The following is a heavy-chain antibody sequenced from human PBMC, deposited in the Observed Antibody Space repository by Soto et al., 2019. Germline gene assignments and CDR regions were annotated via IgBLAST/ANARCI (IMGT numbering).Heavy chain of an antibody. Sequence: TSETLSLTCAVYGGSFSGYYWSWIRQPPGKGLEWIGEINHSGSTNYNPSLKSRVTISVDTSKNQFSLKLSSVTAADTAVYYCARPYSSSWYRVGHNWFDPWGQGTLVTVSS. CDR3: ARPYSSSWYRVGHNWFDP. V-gene: IGHV4-34*01. D-gene: IGHD6-13*01. CDR1: GGSFSGYY. J-gene: IGHJ5*02. CDR2: INHSGST.